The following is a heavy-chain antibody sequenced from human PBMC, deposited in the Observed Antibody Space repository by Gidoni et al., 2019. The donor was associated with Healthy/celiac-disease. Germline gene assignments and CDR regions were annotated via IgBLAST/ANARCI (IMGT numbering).Heavy chain of an antibody. V-gene: IGHV3-66*01. CDR2: IYSGGST. Sequence: EVQLVESGGGLVQPGGSLRLSCAASGFTVSSNYMSWVRQAPGKGLEWVSVIYSGGSTYYADSVKGRFTISRDNSKNTLYLQMNSLRAEDTAVYYCARGRFREPYYFDYWGQGTLVTVSS. CDR1: GFTVSSNY. J-gene: IGHJ4*02. D-gene: IGHD3-10*01. CDR3: ARGRFREPYYFDY.